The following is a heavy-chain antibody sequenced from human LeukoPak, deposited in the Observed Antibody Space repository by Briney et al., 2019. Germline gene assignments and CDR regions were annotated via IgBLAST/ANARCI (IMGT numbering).Heavy chain of an antibody. Sequence: PGGSLRLSCATSGFTFSNAWMTWVRQAPGKGLEWVANIKQDGSKKSYVDSVKGRFTISRDNAKNSLCLQMNSLRAEDTAIYYCTRVGYIDEGIDYWGQGTLVTVSS. CDR1: GFTFSNAW. V-gene: IGHV3-7*04. CDR2: IKQDGSKK. CDR3: TRVGYIDEGIDY. D-gene: IGHD5-24*01. J-gene: IGHJ4*02.